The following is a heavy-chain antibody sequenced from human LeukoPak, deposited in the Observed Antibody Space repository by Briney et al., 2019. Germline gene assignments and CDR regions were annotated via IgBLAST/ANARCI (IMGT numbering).Heavy chain of an antibody. CDR3: ARDLREYFDY. Sequence: TSETLFLTCTVSGGSIISYYWSWIRQPAGKGLEWIGRIYTSGSTNYNPSLKSRVTMSVDTSKNQFSLKLSSVTAADTAVYYCARDLREYFDYWGQGTLVTVSS. V-gene: IGHV4-4*07. CDR1: GGSIISYY. J-gene: IGHJ4*02. CDR2: IYTSGST.